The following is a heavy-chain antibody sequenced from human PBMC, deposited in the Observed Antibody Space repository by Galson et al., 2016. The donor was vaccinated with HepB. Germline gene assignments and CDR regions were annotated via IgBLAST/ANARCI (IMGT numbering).Heavy chain of an antibody. Sequence: SLRLSCAASGFTFSNYAMTWVRQPPGKGLQWVSAISGSGGSTYYANSVEGRFPISRDSSKNTLYLQTHSRVAEDTAVYYCAKEVPNAFDLWGQGTLVTVSS. CDR2: ISGSGGST. D-gene: IGHD2-8*01. CDR1: GFTFSNYA. CDR3: AKEVPNAFDL. J-gene: IGHJ5*02. V-gene: IGHV3-23*01.